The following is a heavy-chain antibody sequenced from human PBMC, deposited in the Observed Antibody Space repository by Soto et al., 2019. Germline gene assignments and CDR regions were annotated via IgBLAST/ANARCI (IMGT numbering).Heavy chain of an antibody. J-gene: IGHJ6*02. CDR2: ISSSGSTI. V-gene: IGHV3-48*03. CDR1: GFTFSSYE. Sequence: GGSLRLSCAASGFTFSSYEMNWVRQAPGKGLEWVSYISSSGSTIYYADSVKGRFTISRDNAKNSLYLQMNSLRAEDTAVYYCARDSGERGYSSSWSSYYYYYYGMDVWGRGTTVTVSS. CDR3: ARDSGERGYSSSWSSYYYYYYGMDV. D-gene: IGHD6-13*01.